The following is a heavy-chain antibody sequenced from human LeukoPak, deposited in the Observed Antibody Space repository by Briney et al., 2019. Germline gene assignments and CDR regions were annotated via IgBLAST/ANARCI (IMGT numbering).Heavy chain of an antibody. Sequence: RRASVKVSCKASGGTFSSYAISWVRQAPGQGLXXXXXXXXIFGTANYAQKFQGRVTITADESTSTAYMELSSLRSEDTAVYYCARGLGRLLRGEGRYYFDYWGQGTLVTVSS. CDR1: GGTFSSYA. CDR2: XXXIFGTA. D-gene: IGHD1-26*01. J-gene: IGHJ4*02. CDR3: ARGLGRLLRGEGRYYFDY. V-gene: IGHV1-69*01.